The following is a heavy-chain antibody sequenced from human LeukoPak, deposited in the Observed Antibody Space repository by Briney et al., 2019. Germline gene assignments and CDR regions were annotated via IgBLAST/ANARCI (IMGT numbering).Heavy chain of an antibody. V-gene: IGHV3-23*01. D-gene: IGHD5-18*01. CDR1: GFSFRNYA. CDR2: ISGTGGAT. Sequence: AGSLRLSCVASGFSFRNYAMSWVRQAPGKGLQWVSQISGTGGATWYAGFARDRFTISRDNSKKTLYLQMSGLRVEDTAMYYCVKDPRDTYGTNWFVSWGQGTLLIVSS. CDR3: VKDPRDTYGTNWFVS. J-gene: IGHJ5*01.